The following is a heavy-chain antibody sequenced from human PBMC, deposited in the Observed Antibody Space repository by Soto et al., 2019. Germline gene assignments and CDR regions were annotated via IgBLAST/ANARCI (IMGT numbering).Heavy chain of an antibody. V-gene: IGHV1-69*08. J-gene: IGHJ6*02. D-gene: IGHD6-13*01. CDR2: IIPILGTA. CDR3: ARDRQQLVKDYYYHGMDV. CDR1: GGTFSTYT. Sequence: ASVNVSCKASGGTFSTYTLSWVRQAPGQGLEWMGRIIPILGTANYAQKFQGRVTITADESTSTAYMELSSLRSEDTAVYYCARDRQQLVKDYYYHGMDVWGQGTTVTVSS.